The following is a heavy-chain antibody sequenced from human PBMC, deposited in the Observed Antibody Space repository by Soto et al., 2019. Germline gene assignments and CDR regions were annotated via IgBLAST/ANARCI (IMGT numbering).Heavy chain of an antibody. CDR1: GFTFSSYE. CDR2: ISFSGGSI. V-gene: IGHV3-48*03. D-gene: IGHD1-26*01. CDR3: ARESDYDTFDP. Sequence: GVSLRLSCAASGFTFSSYEMNWVRQAPGKGLEWVSHISFSGGSIYYADSVKGRFAISRDNAKKSLYLQMNGLRAEDTAVYYCARESDYDTFDPWGQGTLGSVSS. J-gene: IGHJ5*02.